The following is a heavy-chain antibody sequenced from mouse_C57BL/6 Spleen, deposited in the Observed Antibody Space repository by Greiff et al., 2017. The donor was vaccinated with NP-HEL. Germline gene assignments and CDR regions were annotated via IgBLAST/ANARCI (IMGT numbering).Heavy chain of an antibody. CDR1: GYTFTSYW. Sequence: QVQLQQPGAELVKPGASVKLSCKASGYTFTSYWMHWVKQRPGQGLEWIGMIHPNSGSTNYNEKFKSKATLTVDKSSSTAYMQLSSLTSEDSAVYYCARSSFYGYDASWFAYWGQGTLVTVSA. CDR3: ARSSFYGYDASWFAY. CDR2: IHPNSGST. D-gene: IGHD2-9*01. J-gene: IGHJ3*01. V-gene: IGHV1-64*01.